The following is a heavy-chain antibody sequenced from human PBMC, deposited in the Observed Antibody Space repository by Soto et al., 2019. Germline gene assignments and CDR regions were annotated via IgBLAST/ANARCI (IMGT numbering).Heavy chain of an antibody. Sequence: SETLSLTCTVSGDSIGSYYWSWIRQPPGKGLEWIGYFYDSGSNHYNPSLKSRVTMSEDTSNNQFSLKLTSVTAADTAVYYCARSFPDHCSGGACYQDYWGQGTLVTVSS. D-gene: IGHD2-15*01. CDR2: FYDSGSN. CDR3: ARSFPDHCSGGACYQDY. CDR1: GDSIGSYY. V-gene: IGHV4-59*01. J-gene: IGHJ4*02.